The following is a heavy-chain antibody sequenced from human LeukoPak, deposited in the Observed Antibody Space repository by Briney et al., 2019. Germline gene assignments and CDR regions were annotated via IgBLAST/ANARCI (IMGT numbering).Heavy chain of an antibody. CDR2: IDWNGGST. D-gene: IGHD6-19*01. Sequence: GGSLRLSCAASVFTFDDYGMSWVRQAPGKGLEWVSGIDWNGGSTDYADSVKGRFTISRDNAKNSVYLYMNSLRAEDTAFYYCARDRRVAGKGNAFDIWGQGTMVTVS. V-gene: IGHV3-20*04. CDR3: ARDRRVAGKGNAFDI. CDR1: VFTFDDYG. J-gene: IGHJ3*02.